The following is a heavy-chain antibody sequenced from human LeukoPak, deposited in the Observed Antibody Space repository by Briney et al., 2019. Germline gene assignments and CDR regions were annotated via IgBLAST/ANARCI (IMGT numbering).Heavy chain of an antibody. CDR2: INHSGST. CDR1: GGSFSGYY. V-gene: IGHV4-34*01. D-gene: IGHD3-22*01. J-gene: IGHJ4*02. Sequence: PSETLSLTCAVYGGSFSGYYWSWIRQPPGKGLEWIGEINHSGSTNYNPSLKSRITISVDTSKNQFSLKLSSVTAADTAVYYCAXXXXXDSSGYYPYFDYWGQGTLVTVSS. CDR3: AXXXXXDSSGYYPYFDY.